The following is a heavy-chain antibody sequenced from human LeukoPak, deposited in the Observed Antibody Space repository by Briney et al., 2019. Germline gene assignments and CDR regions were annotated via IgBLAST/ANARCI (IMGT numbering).Heavy chain of an antibody. V-gene: IGHV1-69*05. CDR2: IIPIFGTA. Sequence: SVKVSCKASGGTFSSYAISWVRQAPGQGLEWMGRIIPIFGTANYAQKFQGRVTITTDESTSTAYVELSSLGSDDTAVYYCARYKITTGYFYYWGQGTLVTVSS. CDR1: GGTFSSYA. CDR3: ARYKITTGYFYY. D-gene: IGHD1-1*01. J-gene: IGHJ4*02.